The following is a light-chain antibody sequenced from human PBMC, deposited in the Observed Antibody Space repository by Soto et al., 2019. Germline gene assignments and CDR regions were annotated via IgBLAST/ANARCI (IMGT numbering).Light chain of an antibody. J-gene: IGKJ2*01. V-gene: IGKV1-39*01. CDR2: GTS. CDR1: QTISNY. Sequence: DIQMTQFPSSLSASVGDRVTITCRASQTISNYLNWYQQKPGKAPKLLIYGTSSLQSGVPLRFSGSGSGTDFALSISSLQPEDFATYYCQQSYSSPYTFGQGTKLEI. CDR3: QQSYSSPYT.